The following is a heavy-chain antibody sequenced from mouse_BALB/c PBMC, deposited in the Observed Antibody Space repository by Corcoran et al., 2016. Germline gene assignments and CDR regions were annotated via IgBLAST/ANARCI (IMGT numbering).Heavy chain of an antibody. D-gene: IGHD1-1*01. CDR3: ARKGVYYGSSYDWYFDV. V-gene: IGHV1S136*01. CDR2: INPYNDGT. Sequence: EVQLQQSGPELVKPGASVKMSCKASGYTFTSYVMHWVKQKPGQGLEWIGYINPYNDGTKYNEKFKGKATLTSDKSSSTAYMELSSLTSEDSAVYYCARKGVYYGSSYDWYFDVWGAGTTVTVSS. J-gene: IGHJ1*01. CDR1: GYTFTSYV.